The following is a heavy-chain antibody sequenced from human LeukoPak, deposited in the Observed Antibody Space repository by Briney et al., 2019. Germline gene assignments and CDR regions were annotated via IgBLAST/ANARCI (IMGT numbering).Heavy chain of an antibody. CDR1: GFTFDDYA. J-gene: IGHJ4*02. Sequence: GRSLRLSCAASGFTFDDYAMHWVRQAPGKGLEWVSGISWNSGSIGYADSVKGRFTISRDNAKNSLYLQMNSLRAEDTALYYCAKAVPPEYSSSYLFDYWGQGTLVTVSS. CDR3: AKAVPPEYSSSYLFDY. V-gene: IGHV3-9*01. CDR2: ISWNSGSI. D-gene: IGHD6-6*01.